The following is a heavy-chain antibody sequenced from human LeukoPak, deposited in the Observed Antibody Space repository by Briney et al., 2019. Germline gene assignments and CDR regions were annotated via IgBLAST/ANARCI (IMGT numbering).Heavy chain of an antibody. Sequence: ASVKVSCKASGGTFSSYAISWVRQAPGQGLEWMGGIIPIFGTANYAQKFQGRVTITADESTSTAYMELSSLRSKDTAVYYCARGRGYSGYDSPLDYWGQGTLVTVSS. V-gene: IGHV1-69*01. J-gene: IGHJ4*02. CDR2: IIPIFGTA. CDR1: GGTFSSYA. D-gene: IGHD5-12*01. CDR3: ARGRGYSGYDSPLDY.